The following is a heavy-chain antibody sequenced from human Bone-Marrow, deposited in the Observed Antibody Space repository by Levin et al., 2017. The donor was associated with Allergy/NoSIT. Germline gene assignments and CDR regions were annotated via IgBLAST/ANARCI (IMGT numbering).Heavy chain of an antibody. CDR3: AKFEYTNSWYSNLFDY. J-gene: IGHJ4*02. CDR2: ISGIGHTT. V-gene: IGHV3-23*01. CDR1: GFTFSTYP. D-gene: IGHD6-13*01. Sequence: GESLKISCAASGFTFSTYPMSWVRQAPGKGLEWVSAISGIGHTTYYADSVKGRFTISRDNSKNTLYLEMNSLTAGDTAVYYCAKFEYTNSWYSNLFDYWGQGTLVTVSS.